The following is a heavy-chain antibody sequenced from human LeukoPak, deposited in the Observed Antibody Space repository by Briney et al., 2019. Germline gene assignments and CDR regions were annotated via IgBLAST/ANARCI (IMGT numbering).Heavy chain of an antibody. D-gene: IGHD3-3*01. CDR1: GFSFTSHW. J-gene: IGHJ5*02. CDR3: ARGVGWFDP. CDR2: IKEDGSEK. V-gene: IGHV3-7*01. Sequence: GGSMRLSSAGAGFSFTSHWMSWVRQAPAKGLEWVANIKEDGSEKYYVDSVKGRFTISRDNAKNSLSLQMSSLRAEDTAVYYCARGVGWFDPWGQGTLVTVSS.